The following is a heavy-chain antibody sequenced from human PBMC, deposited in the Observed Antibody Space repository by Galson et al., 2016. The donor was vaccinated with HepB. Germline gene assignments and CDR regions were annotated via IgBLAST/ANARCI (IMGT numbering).Heavy chain of an antibody. J-gene: IGHJ6*02. CDR3: ARDLGGYSGYGGNYFGMDV. V-gene: IGHV3-23*01. D-gene: IGHD5-12*01. CDR1: GFSFSSYA. CDR2: ITSGGTT. Sequence: SLRLSCAASGFSFSSYAMSWVRQAPGKGLEWVSGITSGGTTYYADSVKGRFTISRDNSKSTVNLHMNSLRPEDTAAYYCARDLGGYSGYGGNYFGMDVWGQGTTVTVS.